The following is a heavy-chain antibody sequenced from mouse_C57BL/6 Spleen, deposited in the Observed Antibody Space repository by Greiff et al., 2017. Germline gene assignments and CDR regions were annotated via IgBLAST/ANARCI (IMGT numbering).Heavy chain of an antibody. V-gene: IGHV1-74*01. CDR2: IHPSDSDT. Sequence: QVQLKQSGAELVKPGASVKVSCKASGYTFTSYWMKWVKQRPGQGLEWIGRIHPSDSDTNYNQKFKGKATVTADKSSSTAYMQLSSQASEDSAVSYCARGCWVMGYFDVWGTGTSVTVSS. D-gene: IGHD4-1*01. J-gene: IGHJ1*03. CDR1: GYTFTSYW. CDR3: ARGCWVMGYFDV.